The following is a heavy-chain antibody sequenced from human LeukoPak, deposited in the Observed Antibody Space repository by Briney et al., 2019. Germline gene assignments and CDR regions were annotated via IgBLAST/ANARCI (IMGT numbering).Heavy chain of an antibody. J-gene: IGHJ4*02. CDR3: ASSIVADGTSPFDY. Sequence: GGSLRLSCAASGFTFSTYSMNWVRQAPGKGLEWVSYISSTSGTKYYADSVKGRITISRDNAKNSLYLQMNSLRAEDTAVYYCASSIVADGTSPFDYWGQGTLVTVSS. CDR1: GFTFSTYS. CDR2: ISSTSGTK. D-gene: IGHD6-13*01. V-gene: IGHV3-48*04.